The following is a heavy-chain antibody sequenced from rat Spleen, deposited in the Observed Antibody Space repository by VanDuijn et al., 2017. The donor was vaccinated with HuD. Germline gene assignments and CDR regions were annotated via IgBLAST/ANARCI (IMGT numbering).Heavy chain of an antibody. CDR3: ATERTYYSSYWWFAY. V-gene: IGHV5-19*01. D-gene: IGHD1-2*01. CDR1: GFTFSNYG. Sequence: EVQLVESGGGLVQPGRSLKLSCAASGFTFSNYGMHWIRKAPTKGLEWVASISPSGGSTYYRDTVKGRFTIYRDNPNSTLYLQMDSLRSEDTATYYCATERTYYSSYWWFAYWGQGTLVTVSS. CDR2: ISPSGGST. J-gene: IGHJ3*01.